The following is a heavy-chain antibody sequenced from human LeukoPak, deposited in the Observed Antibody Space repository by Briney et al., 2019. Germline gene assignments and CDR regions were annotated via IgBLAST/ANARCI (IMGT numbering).Heavy chain of an antibody. Sequence: PGGSLRLSCAASGFTFSSYAMHWVRQAPGKGLEWVAVISYDGSNKYYADSVKGRFTISRDNSKNTLYLQMNSLRAEDTAVYYCARASNGDLYYFDYWSQGTLVTVSS. V-gene: IGHV3-30-3*01. CDR1: GFTFSSYA. J-gene: IGHJ4*02. CDR2: ISYDGSNK. D-gene: IGHD4-17*01. CDR3: ARASNGDLYYFDY.